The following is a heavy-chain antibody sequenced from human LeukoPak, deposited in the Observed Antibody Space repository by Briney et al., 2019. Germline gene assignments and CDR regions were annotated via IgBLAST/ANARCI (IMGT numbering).Heavy chain of an antibody. CDR3: ARHYGRGQLWLGF. CDR1: GFTFSSYS. V-gene: IGHV3-21*01. J-gene: IGHJ4*02. D-gene: IGHD5-18*01. Sequence: GGSLRLSCAASGFTFSSYSMNWVRQAPGEGLEWVSSISSSSSYIYYADSVKGRFTISRDNAKNSLYLQMNSLRAEDTAVYYCARHYGRGQLWLGFWGQGTLVTVSS. CDR2: ISSSSSYI.